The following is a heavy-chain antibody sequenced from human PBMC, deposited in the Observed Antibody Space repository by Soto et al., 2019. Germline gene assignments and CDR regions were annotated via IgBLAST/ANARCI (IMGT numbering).Heavy chain of an antibody. D-gene: IGHD5-18*01. CDR2: IYTSASI. V-gene: IGHV4-4*07. Sequence: SRNLELACGVSGADSNTYAWTWIGQPAGKGLEWIGRIYTSASINYNPSLKGRVTLSVDTSTNQVSLRLASVTAADTAVYYFSRDPEDSENFYYCRHV. CDR3: SRDPEDSENFYYCRHV. J-gene: IGHJ6*03. CDR1: GADSNTYA.